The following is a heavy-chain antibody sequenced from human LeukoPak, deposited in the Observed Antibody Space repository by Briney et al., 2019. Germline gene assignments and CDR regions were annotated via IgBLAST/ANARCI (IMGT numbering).Heavy chain of an antibody. CDR1: GFTFDDYA. CDR2: IGWDGDAT. V-gene: IGHV3-43D*03. Sequence: GGSLRLSCAASGFTFDDYAMNWVRQPPGKGLEWVSLIGWDGDATYYADSVKGRFTISRDNSKNFLYLQMNSLRPEDTALYYCVKGGDAYNSEVSSFDYWGQGTLVTVSS. J-gene: IGHJ4*02. D-gene: IGHD5-24*01. CDR3: VKGGDAYNSEVSSFDY.